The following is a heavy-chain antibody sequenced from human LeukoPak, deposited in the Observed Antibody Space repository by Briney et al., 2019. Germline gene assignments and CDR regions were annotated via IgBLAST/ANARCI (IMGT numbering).Heavy chain of an antibody. J-gene: IGHJ4*02. Sequence: GGSLRLSCAASGFIFSDHYMHWVRQAPGKGLEWVAVISYDGSNKYYADSVKGRFTISRDNSKNTLFLQMNSLRAEDTAVYYCAKDPVWGTYRLSYYFDYWGQGTLVTVSS. CDR3: AKDPVWGTYRLSYYFDY. V-gene: IGHV3-30*18. CDR1: GFIFSDHY. CDR2: ISYDGSNK. D-gene: IGHD3-16*02.